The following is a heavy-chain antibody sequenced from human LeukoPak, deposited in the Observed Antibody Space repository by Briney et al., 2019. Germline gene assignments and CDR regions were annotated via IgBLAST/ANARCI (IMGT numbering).Heavy chain of an antibody. CDR2: ISGSGGST. CDR3: AKDTPAWEHYLDY. CDR1: GFTFSSYA. V-gene: IGHV3-23*01. Sequence: PGGSLRLSCAASGFTFSSYAMSWVRQAPGKGLEWVSAISGSGGSTYYADSVKGRFTISRDNSKNTLYLQMNSLGAEDTAEYYCAKDTPAWEHYLDYWGQGTLVTVSS. J-gene: IGHJ4*02. D-gene: IGHD1-26*01.